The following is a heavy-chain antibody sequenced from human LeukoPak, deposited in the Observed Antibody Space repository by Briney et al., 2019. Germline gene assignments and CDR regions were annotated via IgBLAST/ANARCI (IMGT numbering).Heavy chain of an antibody. V-gene: IGHV4-39*01. CDR1: GGSISSSSYY. CDR3: ARLTMTVDY. CDR2: IYYSGST. J-gene: IGHJ4*02. Sequence: SETLSLTCTVSGGSISSSSYYWGWIRQPPGKGLEWIGSIYYSGSTYYNPSLKSRVTISVDTSKNQFSLKLSSVTAADTAVYYCARLTMTVDYWGQGTLVTVSS. D-gene: IGHD3-22*01.